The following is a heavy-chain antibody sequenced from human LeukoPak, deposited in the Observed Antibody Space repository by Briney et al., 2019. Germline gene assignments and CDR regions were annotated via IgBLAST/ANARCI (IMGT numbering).Heavy chain of an antibody. J-gene: IGHJ4*02. CDR3: ARISYDSSGYYFDY. D-gene: IGHD3-22*01. CDR2: IYYSGST. Sequence: PSETLSLTCTVSGGSISSSSYYWGWIRQPPGKGLEWIGSIYYSGSTYYNPSLKSRVTISVDTSKNQFSLKLSSVTAADTAVYYCARISYDSSGYYFDYWGQGTLVTVSS. V-gene: IGHV4-39*07. CDR1: GGSISSSSYY.